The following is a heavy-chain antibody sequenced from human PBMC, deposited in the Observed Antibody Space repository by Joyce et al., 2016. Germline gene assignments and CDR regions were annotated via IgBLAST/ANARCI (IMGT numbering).Heavy chain of an antibody. Sequence: QVQLVQSGAEVKKPGSSVKVSCKASGGTFKYYAISWVRQAPGQGLEWLGGINPVFGAPNYAQKFQGRITITADTSTNMAYRELSGLRPEDTAVYYCASPGGSILGYHYYMDVWGKGTTVTVSS. CDR1: GGTFKYYA. D-gene: IGHD3-3*01. V-gene: IGHV1-69*06. CDR3: ASPGGSILGYHYYMDV. J-gene: IGHJ6*03. CDR2: INPVFGAP.